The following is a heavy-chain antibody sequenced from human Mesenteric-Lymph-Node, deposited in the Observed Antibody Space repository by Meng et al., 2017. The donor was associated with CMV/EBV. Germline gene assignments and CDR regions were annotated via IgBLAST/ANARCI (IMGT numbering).Heavy chain of an antibody. J-gene: IGHJ6*02. CDR3: AKVKQWLGRYYYYGMDV. V-gene: IGHV3-21*01. CDR1: GIIFRNAW. Sequence: GESLKISRAASGIIFRNAWMTWVRQVPGKGLEWVSSISSSSSYIYYADSVKGRFTISRDNAKNSLYLQMNSLRAEDTAVYYCAKVKQWLGRYYYYGMDVWGQGTTVTVSS. CDR2: ISSSSSYI. D-gene: IGHD6-19*01.